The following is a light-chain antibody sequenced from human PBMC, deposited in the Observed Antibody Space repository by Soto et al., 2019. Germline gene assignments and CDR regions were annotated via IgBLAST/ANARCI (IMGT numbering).Light chain of an antibody. Sequence: HSALTQPRSVSGSPGQSVTISCTGTSSDVGGYNYVSWYQQHPGKAPKVMIYDVSERPSGVPDRFSGSKSGNTAYLTISGLQAEDEADYYCCSYAGSPRYVFGTGTKVTVL. V-gene: IGLV2-11*01. CDR1: SSDVGGYNY. J-gene: IGLJ1*01. CDR3: CSYAGSPRYV. CDR2: DVS.